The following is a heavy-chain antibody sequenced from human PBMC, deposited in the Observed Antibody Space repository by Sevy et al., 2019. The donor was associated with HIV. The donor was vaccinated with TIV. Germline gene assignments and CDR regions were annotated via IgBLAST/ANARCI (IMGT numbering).Heavy chain of an antibody. CDR2: ISTISSST. CDR1: GFTFSNYA. Sequence: GGSLRLSCAASGFTFSNYAMGWVRQAPGKGPEWVSTISTISSSTYYADSVKGRFTISRDNSKNTLSLQMNSLRADDRAEYHCATDPDNVHYYDRSGSLFDNWGQGTLVTVSS. D-gene: IGHD3-22*01. J-gene: IGHJ4*02. V-gene: IGHV3-23*01. CDR3: ATDPDNVHYYDRSGSLFDN.